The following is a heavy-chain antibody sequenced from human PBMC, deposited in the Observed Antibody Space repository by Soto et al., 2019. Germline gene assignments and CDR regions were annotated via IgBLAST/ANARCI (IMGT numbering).Heavy chain of an antibody. J-gene: IGHJ3*02. D-gene: IGHD3-10*01. V-gene: IGHV4-39*01. CDR2: IYYSGST. CDR3: ARYGSGSYYTDDAFDI. Sequence: QLQLQESGPGLVKPSETLSLTCTVSGGSISSSSYYWGWIRQPPGKGLEWIGSIYYSGSTYYNPSLKSRVTISVDTSKNQFSLKLSSVTAADTAVYYCARYGSGSYYTDDAFDIWGQGTMVTVSS. CDR1: GGSISSSSYY.